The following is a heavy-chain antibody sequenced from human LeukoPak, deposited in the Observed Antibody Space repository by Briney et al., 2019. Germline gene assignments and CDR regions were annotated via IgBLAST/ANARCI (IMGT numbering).Heavy chain of an antibody. CDR3: ARRRRGYDSYYYDSSGDAFDI. Sequence: ASVKVSCKASGYSFTSNVISWVRQAPGQGLEWMGWISAYNGNTNYAQKLQGRVTMTTDTSTSTAYMELRSLRSDDTAVYYCARRRRGYDSYYYDSSGDAFDIWGQGTMVTVSS. CDR1: GYSFTSNV. D-gene: IGHD3-22*01. V-gene: IGHV1-18*01. J-gene: IGHJ3*02. CDR2: ISAYNGNT.